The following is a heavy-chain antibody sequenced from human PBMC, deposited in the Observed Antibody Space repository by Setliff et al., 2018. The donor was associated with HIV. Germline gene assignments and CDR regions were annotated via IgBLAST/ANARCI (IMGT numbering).Heavy chain of an antibody. Sequence: PGGSLRLSCTASGFTFGDYAMSWVRQAPGKGLEWVGFIRSKAYGGTTEYAASVKGRFTIPRDDSKSIAYLQMNSLKTEETAVYYCTRDLTLWFGELYYYYGMDVWGQGTTVTVSS. CDR1: GFTFGDYA. CDR3: TRDLTLWFGELYYYYGMDV. J-gene: IGHJ6*02. D-gene: IGHD3-10*01. CDR2: IRSKAYGGTT. V-gene: IGHV3-49*04.